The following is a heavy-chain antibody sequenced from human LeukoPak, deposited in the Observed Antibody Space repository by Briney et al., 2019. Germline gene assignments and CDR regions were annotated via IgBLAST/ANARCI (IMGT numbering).Heavy chain of an antibody. J-gene: IGHJ4*02. CDR2: IYDSGST. CDR3: ARLDYYDSSGLIDY. D-gene: IGHD3-22*01. V-gene: IGHV4-39*01. Sequence: PSETLSFTCTVSGGSITSRNYYWGWIRQPPGKGLEWIGTIYDSGSTYYNPSLKSRVTISVDTSKNQFPLKLNSVTAADTAVYYCARLDYYDSSGLIDYWGQGTLVIVSS. CDR1: GGSITSRNYY.